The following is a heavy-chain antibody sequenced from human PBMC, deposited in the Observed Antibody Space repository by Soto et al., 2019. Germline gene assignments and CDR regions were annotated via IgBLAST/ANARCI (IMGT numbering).Heavy chain of an antibody. D-gene: IGHD3-22*01. CDR2: VYYGGST. Sequence: PSETPSLTCTVSGCSISSSSYYWGWIRQPPGKGLEWIGNVYYGGSTYYNPSLKSRVTISVETSKSQFSLKLSSVTAADTAVYYCAGGDYYHSSGYYFYYYTMDVWGQGTTVTVSS. CDR3: AGGDYYHSSGYYFYYYTMDV. V-gene: IGHV4-39*05. J-gene: IGHJ6*02. CDR1: GCSISSSSYY.